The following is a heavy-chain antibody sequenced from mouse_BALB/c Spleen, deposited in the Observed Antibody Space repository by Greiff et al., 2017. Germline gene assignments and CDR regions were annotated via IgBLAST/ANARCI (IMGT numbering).Heavy chain of an antibody. J-gene: IGHJ4*01. CDR2: INPGSGGT. D-gene: IGHD2-14*01. CDR3: ARSHRYDYAMDY. CDR1: GYAFTNYL. V-gene: IGHV1-54*01. Sequence: QVQLQQSGAELVRPGTSVKVSCKASGYAFTNYLIEWVKQRPGQGLEWIGVINPGSGGTNYNEKFKGKATLTADKSSSTAYMQLSSLTSDDSAVYFCARSHRYDYAMDYWGQGTSVTVSS.